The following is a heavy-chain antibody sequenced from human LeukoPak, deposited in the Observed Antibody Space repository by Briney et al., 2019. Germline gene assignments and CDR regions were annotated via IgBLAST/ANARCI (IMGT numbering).Heavy chain of an antibody. V-gene: IGHV4-59*01. CDR3: ARAKLAGTMRYPFDP. J-gene: IGHJ5*02. CDR2: IHYSGST. Sequence: SETLSLTCTVSGGSISSYYWSWIRQPPGKGLEWIGYIHYSGSTNYNPSLKSRVTISVDTSKNQFSLKLSSVTAEDTAVYYCARAKLAGTMRYPFDPWGQGTLVTVSS. D-gene: IGHD6-19*01. CDR1: GGSISSYY.